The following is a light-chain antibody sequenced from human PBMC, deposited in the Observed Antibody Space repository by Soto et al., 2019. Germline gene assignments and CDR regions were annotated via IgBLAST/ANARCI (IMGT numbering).Light chain of an antibody. V-gene: IGKV1-5*03. CDR3: QQYDHYPT. Sequence: DLQMTQSPSTLSAFVGDRVTITCRASQSIFNWLAWYQQKPNKAPKLLIYKASSLQSGVPSRFSGSGSGTEFTLTISSLQPDDFATYYCQQYDHYPTFGQGTRVEIK. CDR2: KAS. J-gene: IGKJ1*01. CDR1: QSIFNW.